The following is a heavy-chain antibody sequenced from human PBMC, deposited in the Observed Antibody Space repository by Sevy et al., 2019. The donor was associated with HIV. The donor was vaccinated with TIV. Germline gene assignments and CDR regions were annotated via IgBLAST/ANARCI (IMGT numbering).Heavy chain of an antibody. D-gene: IGHD3-22*01. CDR1: GSTLTKLS. CDR3: ATTKDYYDSSGCPFDY. Sequence: ASVKVSCKVSGSTLTKLSMHWVRQGPGKGLEWMGTFEPEDGETIYAQKFQGRVTMTEDTSADTAYIELSSLISEDTAVYFCATTKDYYDSSGCPFDYWGQRTLVTVSS. J-gene: IGHJ4*02. V-gene: IGHV1-24*01. CDR2: FEPEDGET.